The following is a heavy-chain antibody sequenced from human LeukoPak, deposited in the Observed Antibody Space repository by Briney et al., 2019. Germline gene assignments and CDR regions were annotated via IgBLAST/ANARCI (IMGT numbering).Heavy chain of an antibody. CDR2: IRQDGSDK. D-gene: IGHD4-17*01. J-gene: IGHJ4*02. V-gene: IGHV3-7*05. CDR1: EFTFSRYW. Sequence: GGSLRLSCAASEFTFSRYWMSWVRQAPGKGLEWVANIRQDGSDKYYVDSVKGRFTISRDNAKNSLYLQMNSLRADDTAVYYCAREVYGDNYFDYWGQGTLVTVSS. CDR3: AREVYGDNYFDY.